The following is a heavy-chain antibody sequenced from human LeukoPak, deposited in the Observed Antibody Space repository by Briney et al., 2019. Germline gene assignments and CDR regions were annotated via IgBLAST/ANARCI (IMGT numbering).Heavy chain of an antibody. CDR3: ARVLRYCSGGDCYSGGLGYMDV. V-gene: IGHV3-11*01. CDR1: GFTFSDYN. CDR2: ISRSGSTK. D-gene: IGHD2-15*01. Sequence: GGSLRLSCAASGFTFSDYNMRWIRQAPGKGLEWVSSISRSGSTKYYADSVKGRFTISRDNAKNSLFLQMNSLRAEDTAVYYCARVLRYCSGGDCYSGGLGYMDVWGKGTTVTISS. J-gene: IGHJ6*03.